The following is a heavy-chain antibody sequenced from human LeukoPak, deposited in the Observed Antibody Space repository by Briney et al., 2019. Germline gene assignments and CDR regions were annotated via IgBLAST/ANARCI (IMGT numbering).Heavy chain of an antibody. V-gene: IGHV4-59*01. CDR1: GGSISSYY. CDR3: AREVEWFGELGAFDI. Sequence: PSETLSLTXTVSGGSISSYYWSWIRQPPGKGLEWMGYIYYSGSTNYNLSLKSRVTISVDTSKNQFSLKLSSVTAADTAVYYCAREVEWFGELGAFDIWGQGTMVTVSS. J-gene: IGHJ3*02. D-gene: IGHD3-10*01. CDR2: IYYSGST.